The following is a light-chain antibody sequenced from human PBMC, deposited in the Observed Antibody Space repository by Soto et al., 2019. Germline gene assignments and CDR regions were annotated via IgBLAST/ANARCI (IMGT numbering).Light chain of an antibody. CDR3: QQYKNWPPLT. CDR2: GAF. V-gene: IGKV3-15*01. CDR1: QSVSYN. J-gene: IGKJ4*01. Sequence: EIVMTQSPATLSVSPGERATLSCRASQSVSYNLAWYQQKPGQGPRLLIYGAFTRATGIPARFSGSGSGTEFTLTISSLQSEDFGVYYCQQYKNWPPLTFGGGTKGEIK.